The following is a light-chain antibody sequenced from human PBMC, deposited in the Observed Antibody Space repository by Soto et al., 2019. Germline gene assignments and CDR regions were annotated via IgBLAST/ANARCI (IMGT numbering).Light chain of an antibody. J-gene: IGKJ5*01. Sequence: DIQMTQSPSTLSASVGDRVTITCRASQSISSFLAWYQQKPGRAPTLLIQMSSTLESGVPSRFSGSGSGTEFILTIGTLQPDDFATYYCQQYHSYPLTFGQGTRLEIK. CDR2: MSS. CDR1: QSISSF. CDR3: QQYHSYPLT. V-gene: IGKV1-5*03.